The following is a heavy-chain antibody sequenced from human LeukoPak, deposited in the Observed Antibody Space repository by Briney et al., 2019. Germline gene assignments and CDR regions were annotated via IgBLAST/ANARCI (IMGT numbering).Heavy chain of an antibody. CDR1: GYTFTGYY. Sequence: ASVKVSCKASGYTFTGYYMHWVRQAPGQGLEWMGRINPNSGGTNYAQKFQGRVTMTRDTSISTAYMERSRLRSDDTAVYYCFLLGYYYDSSGYYEFDYWGQGTLVTVSS. J-gene: IGHJ4*02. CDR2: INPNSGGT. D-gene: IGHD3-22*01. V-gene: IGHV1-2*06. CDR3: FLLGYYYDSSGYYEFDY.